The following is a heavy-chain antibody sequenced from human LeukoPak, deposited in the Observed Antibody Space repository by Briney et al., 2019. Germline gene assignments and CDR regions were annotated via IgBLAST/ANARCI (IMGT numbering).Heavy chain of an antibody. J-gene: IGHJ4*02. CDR2: FYYSGSI. V-gene: IGHV4-39*07. Sequence: PSETLSLTCIVAGGSISSTSYYWGWIRQSPGKGLEWIGSFYYSGSIFDNRSLRSRVTISIDMSKNQFLLKLTSVTAADTAVYYCARDREGYGETGYWGQGTLVTVSS. CDR1: GGSISSTSYY. D-gene: IGHD4-17*01. CDR3: ARDREGYGETGY.